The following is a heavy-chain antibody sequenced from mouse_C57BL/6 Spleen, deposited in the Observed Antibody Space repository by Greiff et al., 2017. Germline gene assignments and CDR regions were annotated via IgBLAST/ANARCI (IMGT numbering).Heavy chain of an antibody. V-gene: IGHV1-54*01. Sequence: QVQLKESGAELVRPGTSVKVSCKASGYAFTNYLIEWVKQRPGQGLEWIGVINPGSGGTNYNEKFKGKATLTADKSSSTAYMQLSSLTSEDSAVYFCARRGRDAMDYWGQGTSVTVSS. CDR1: GYAFTNYL. D-gene: IGHD3-3*01. J-gene: IGHJ4*01. CDR2: INPGSGGT. CDR3: ARRGRDAMDY.